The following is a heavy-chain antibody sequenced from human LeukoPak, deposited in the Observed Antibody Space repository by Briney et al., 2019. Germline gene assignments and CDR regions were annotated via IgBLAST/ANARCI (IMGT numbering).Heavy chain of an antibody. D-gene: IGHD6-13*01. V-gene: IGHV3-23*01. J-gene: IGHJ4*01. Sequence: GGALTLSCAPSGFTFSFSAMSWVRQPPGTGLEGVSTISDIASTTYYSDSVKRRFTTSIDKPQSTLYLQMSSLRADDTAVYICATPSFPSSWHYFDYSGDRTLVT. CDR1: GFTFSFSA. CDR3: ATPSFPSSWHYFDY. CDR2: ISDIASTT.